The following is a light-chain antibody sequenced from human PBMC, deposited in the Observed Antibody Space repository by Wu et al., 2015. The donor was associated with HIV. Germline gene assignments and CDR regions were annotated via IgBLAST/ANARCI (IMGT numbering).Light chain of an antibody. J-gene: IGKJ4*01. CDR3: QQYYSFPHT. CDR1: QAISSYLAISSY. Sequence: AIWVTQSPSLLSASTGDRVTINCRVSQAISSYLAISSYLAWYQQKPGKAPDLLIYAASTLQSGVPSRFSGSGSGTDFTLTINYLQSEDFATYYCQQYYSFPHTFGGGTKVEIK. CDR2: AAS. V-gene: IGKV1D-8*02.